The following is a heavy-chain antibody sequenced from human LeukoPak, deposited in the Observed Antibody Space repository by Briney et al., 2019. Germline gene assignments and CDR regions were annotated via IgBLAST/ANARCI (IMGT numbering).Heavy chain of an antibody. D-gene: IGHD2-8*02. CDR3: ANTDYYYGMDV. CDR2: ISGSGGST. J-gene: IGHJ6*02. Sequence: GGSLRLSCAASGFTFSSYAISWVRQAPGKGLEWVSAISGSGGSTYYAGSVKGRFTISRDNSKNTLYLQMNSLRAEDTAVYYCANTDYYYGMDVWGQGTTVTVSS. CDR1: GFTFSSYA. V-gene: IGHV3-23*01.